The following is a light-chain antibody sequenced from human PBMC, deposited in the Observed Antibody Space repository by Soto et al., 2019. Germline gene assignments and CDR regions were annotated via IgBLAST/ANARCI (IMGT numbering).Light chain of an antibody. CDR1: QGINNY. V-gene: IGKV1-27*01. J-gene: IGKJ5*01. CDR2: TAS. Sequence: DIQMTQSPSSLSASVGDRVTITCRACQGINNYLAWYQHKPGKGPKLLIYTASTLQSGVPSRFSGSGSGTYFTLTISSLQPEDVATYYCQKYNDAPSITFGQGTRLEIK. CDR3: QKYNDAPSIT.